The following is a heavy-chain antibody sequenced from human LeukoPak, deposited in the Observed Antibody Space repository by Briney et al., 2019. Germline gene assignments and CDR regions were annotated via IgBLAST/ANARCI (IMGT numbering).Heavy chain of an antibody. CDR1: GFTFSRYW. J-gene: IGHJ5*02. Sequence: PGGSLRLSCAASGFTFSRYWMSWVRQAPGKGLEWVANMKEDGSEKYYVDSVKGRFTISRDNAKNSLYLQMNSLRAEDTAVYYCARENGLSYFWSGYYLDPWGQGTLVTVSS. CDR3: ARENGLSYFWSGYYLDP. CDR2: MKEDGSEK. V-gene: IGHV3-7*01. D-gene: IGHD3-3*01.